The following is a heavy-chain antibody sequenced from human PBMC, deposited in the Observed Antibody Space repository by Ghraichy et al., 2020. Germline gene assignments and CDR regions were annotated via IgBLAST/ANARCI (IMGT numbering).Heavy chain of an antibody. CDR3: ARVDWVRFDY. J-gene: IGHJ4*02. CDR2: INHDGSEK. CDR1: GFTFNTYW. Sequence: GGSLRLSCAASGFTFNTYWMSWVRQAPGKGLEWVANINHDGSEKYYLDSVKGRFTISRDNARNSLYLQMNSLRVEDTAVYYCARVDWVRFDYWGQGTLVTVSS. D-gene: IGHD3/OR15-3a*01. V-gene: IGHV3-7*03.